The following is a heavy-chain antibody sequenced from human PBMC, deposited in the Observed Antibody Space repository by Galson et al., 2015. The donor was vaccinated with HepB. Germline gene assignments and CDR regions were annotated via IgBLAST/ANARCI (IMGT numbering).Heavy chain of an antibody. Sequence: SLRLSCAASGFTFSSYGMHWVRQAPGKGLEWVAVIWYDGSNKYYADSVKGRFTISRDNSKNTLYLQMNSLRAEDTAVYYCARDHRWGWQSFDYWGQGTLVTVSS. CDR2: IWYDGSNK. D-gene: IGHD4-23*01. CDR1: GFTFSSYG. V-gene: IGHV3-33*01. CDR3: ARDHRWGWQSFDY. J-gene: IGHJ4*02.